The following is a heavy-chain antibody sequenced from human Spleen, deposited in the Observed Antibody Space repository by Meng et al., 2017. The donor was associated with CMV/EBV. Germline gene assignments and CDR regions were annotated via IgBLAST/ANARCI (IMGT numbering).Heavy chain of an antibody. CDR2: IYYSGST. Sequence: GPLRLSCTVSGGSISSYYWSWIRQPPGKGLEWIGYIYYSGSTNYNPSLKSRVTISVDTSKNQFSLKLSSVTAADTAVYYCAKTQLLWFGKSVVWGQGTLVTVSS. D-gene: IGHD3-10*01. J-gene: IGHJ4*02. V-gene: IGHV4-59*01. CDR1: GGSISSYY. CDR3: AKTQLLWFGKSVV.